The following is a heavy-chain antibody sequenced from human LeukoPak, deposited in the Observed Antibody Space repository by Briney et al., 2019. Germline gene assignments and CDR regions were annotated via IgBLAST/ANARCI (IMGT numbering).Heavy chain of an antibody. CDR1: GFTVSSNY. CDR3: ARNPLWFGEFTGWFYP. J-gene: IGHJ5*02. D-gene: IGHD3-10*01. CDR2: IYSGGST. V-gene: IGHV3-66*01. Sequence: GGSLRLSCAAFGFTVSSNYMRLVRQAPGKGLEWVSVIYSGGSTYYADSVKGRFTISRDNSKNTLYLQMNTLRAEDTAVYYCARNPLWFGEFTGWFYPWGQGTLVAVSS.